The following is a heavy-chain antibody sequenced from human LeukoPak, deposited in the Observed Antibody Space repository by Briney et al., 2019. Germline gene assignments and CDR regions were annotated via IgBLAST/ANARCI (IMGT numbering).Heavy chain of an antibody. CDR2: INWNGGST. D-gene: IGHD2-15*01. V-gene: IGHV3-20*04. J-gene: IGHJ4*02. Sequence: GGSLRLSCAASGFTFSTFAMIWVRQPPGKGLEWVSGINWNGGSTGYADSVKGRFTISRDNAKNSLYLQMNSLRAEDTALYYCARVLGYCSGGSCYLADYWGQGTLVTVSS. CDR3: ARVLGYCSGGSCYLADY. CDR1: GFTFSTFA.